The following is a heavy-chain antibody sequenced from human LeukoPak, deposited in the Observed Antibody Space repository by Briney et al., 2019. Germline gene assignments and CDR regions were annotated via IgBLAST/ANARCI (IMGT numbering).Heavy chain of an antibody. Sequence: GESLKISCKGSGYSFISYWIGWVRQMPGKGLEWMGIIYPGGSDTRYSPSFQGQVTISADKSISTAYLQWSSLKASDTAMYYCARLGYDSSGYGPHFDYWGQGTLVTVSS. V-gene: IGHV5-51*01. CDR2: IYPGGSDT. CDR3: ARLGYDSSGYGPHFDY. J-gene: IGHJ4*02. CDR1: GYSFISYW. D-gene: IGHD3-22*01.